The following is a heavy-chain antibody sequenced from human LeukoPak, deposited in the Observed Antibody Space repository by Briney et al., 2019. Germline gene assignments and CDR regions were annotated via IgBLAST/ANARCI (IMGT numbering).Heavy chain of an antibody. J-gene: IGHJ5*02. Sequence: PSETLSLTCAVSGGSISSGGYSWSCIRQPPVKGLEWIVYIYHSGSTYYNPSLKSRVTISVDRSKNQFSLKLSSVTAADTAVYYCAREGPGDYDSSGTMGWFDPWGQGTLVTVSS. V-gene: IGHV4-30-2*01. CDR1: GGSISSGGYS. CDR3: AREGPGDYDSSGTMGWFDP. D-gene: IGHD3-22*01. CDR2: IYHSGST.